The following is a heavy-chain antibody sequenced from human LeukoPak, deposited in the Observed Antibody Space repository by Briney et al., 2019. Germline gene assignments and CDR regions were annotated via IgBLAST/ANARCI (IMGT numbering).Heavy chain of an antibody. V-gene: IGHV1-8*01. J-gene: IGHJ6*02. Sequence: ASVKISCKASGYTFTSYDINWVRQATGQGLEWMGWMNPNSGNTGYAQKFQGRVTMTRNTSISTAYMELSSLRSEDTAVYYCARWSISAATYYYYYGMDVWGQGTTVTVSS. CDR1: GYTFTSYD. CDR2: MNPNSGNT. D-gene: IGHD6-25*01. CDR3: ARWSISAATYYYYYGMDV.